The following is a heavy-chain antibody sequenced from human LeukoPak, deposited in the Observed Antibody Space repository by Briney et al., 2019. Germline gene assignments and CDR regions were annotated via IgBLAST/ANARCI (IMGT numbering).Heavy chain of an antibody. Sequence: GASVKVSCKASGYTFTSYGISWVRQAPGQGLEWMGWISAYNGNTNYAQKLQGRVTMTTDTSTSTAYMELSRLRSDDTAVYYCARGSNALTSPLYFDYWGQGTLVTVSS. J-gene: IGHJ4*02. CDR3: ARGSNALTSPLYFDY. CDR1: GYTFTSYG. V-gene: IGHV1-18*01. D-gene: IGHD4/OR15-4a*01. CDR2: ISAYNGNT.